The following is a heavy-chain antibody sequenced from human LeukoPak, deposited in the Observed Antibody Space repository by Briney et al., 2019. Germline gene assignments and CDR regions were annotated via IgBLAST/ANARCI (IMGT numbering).Heavy chain of an antibody. CDR2: ISAYNGNT. V-gene: IGHV1-18*01. Sequence: ASVKVSCKASGYTFTSYGISWVRQAPGQGLEWMGWISAYNGNTNYAQKLQGRVTMTTDTSTSTAYMELRSLRSDDTAVYYCARYYDFWSGYNWFDPWGQGTLVTVSS. J-gene: IGHJ5*02. CDR1: GYTFTSYG. D-gene: IGHD3-3*01. CDR3: ARYYDFWSGYNWFDP.